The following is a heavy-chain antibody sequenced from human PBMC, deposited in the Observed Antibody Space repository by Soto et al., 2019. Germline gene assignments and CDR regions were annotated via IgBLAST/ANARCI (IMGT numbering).Heavy chain of an antibody. J-gene: IGHJ4*02. CDR1: GFPFSDAC. Sequence: GGSLRLSCAASGFPFSDACVNWARPAPGKGLEWVGRIKSKAYGGTTDYSAPVKGRFTISRDDSTATMYLQMNSLETEDTGVYYCTSHDATEQNFVPYWGQGTLVTVSS. D-gene: IGHD1-7*01. V-gene: IGHV3-15*07. CDR3: TSHDATEQNFVPY. CDR2: IKSKAYGGTT.